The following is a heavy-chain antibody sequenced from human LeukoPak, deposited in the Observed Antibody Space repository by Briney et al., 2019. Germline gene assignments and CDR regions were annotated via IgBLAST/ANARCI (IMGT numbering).Heavy chain of an antibody. CDR2: IYYSGST. CDR3: ARLWGDYYDSSGYSPDY. CDR1: GGSISSGDYY. J-gene: IGHJ4*02. D-gene: IGHD3-22*01. V-gene: IGHV4-30-4*08. Sequence: PSETLSLNCTVSGGSISSGDYYWSWIRQPPGKGLEWIGYIYYSGSTYYNPSLKSRVTISVDTSKNQFSLKLSSVTAADTAAYYCARLWGDYYDSSGYSPDYWGQGTLVTVSS.